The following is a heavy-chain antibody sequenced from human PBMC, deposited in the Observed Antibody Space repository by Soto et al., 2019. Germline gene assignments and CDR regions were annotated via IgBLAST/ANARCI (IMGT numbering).Heavy chain of an antibody. V-gene: IGHV3-30*18. CDR3: AKESYSSSSYYYGMDV. J-gene: IGHJ6*02. CDR2: ISYDGSNK. D-gene: IGHD6-6*01. CDR1: VFTFISYG. Sequence: GRSLRLSCASSVFTFISYGMHWVRQAPGEGLEWVAVISYDGSNKYYADSVKGRFTVSRDNSKNTLFLQMNSLRGEDTAVYYCAKESYSSSSYYYGMDVWGQGTTVTVSS.